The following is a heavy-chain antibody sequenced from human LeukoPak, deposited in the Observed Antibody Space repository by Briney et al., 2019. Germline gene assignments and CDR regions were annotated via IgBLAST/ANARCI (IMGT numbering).Heavy chain of an antibody. CDR2: IYTSGST. CDR3: ARQDPFFDP. V-gene: IGHV4-4*09. Sequence: SETLSPTCTVSGGSISSYFWSWIRQPPGKGLEWIGYIYTSGSTKYNPSLKSRVTISVDTSKNQLSLRLSSVTAADTAVYYCARQDPFFDPWGPGTLVTVSS. J-gene: IGHJ5*02. CDR1: GGSISSYF.